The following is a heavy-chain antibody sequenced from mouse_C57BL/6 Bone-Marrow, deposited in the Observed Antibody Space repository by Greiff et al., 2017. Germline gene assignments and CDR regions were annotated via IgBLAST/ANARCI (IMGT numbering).Heavy chain of an antibody. Sequence: EVQGVESGGGLVQPGGSLKLSCAASGFTFSDYYMYWVRQTPEKRLEWVAYISNGGGSNYYPDTVKGRFTISRDNAKNTLYLQMSRLKSEDTAMYYCARRGDPYYFDYWGQGTTLTVSS. CDR1: GFTFSDYY. CDR3: ARRGDPYYFDY. D-gene: IGHD2-13*01. J-gene: IGHJ2*01. V-gene: IGHV5-12*01. CDR2: ISNGGGSN.